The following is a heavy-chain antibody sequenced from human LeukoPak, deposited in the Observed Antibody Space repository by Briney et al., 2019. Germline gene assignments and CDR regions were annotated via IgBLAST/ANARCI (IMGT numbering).Heavy chain of an antibody. V-gene: IGHV4-38-2*01. J-gene: IGHJ3*02. Sequence: PSETLSLTCAVSGYSTSSGYYWGWIRQPPGKGLEWIGSIYHSGSTYYNPSLKSRVTISVDTSKNQFSLKLSSVTAADTAVYYCARQDIVVVPAAPKSGGEDFDIWGQGTMVTVSS. CDR1: GYSTSSGYY. CDR3: ARQDIVVVPAAPKSGGEDFDI. CDR2: IYHSGST. D-gene: IGHD2-2*01.